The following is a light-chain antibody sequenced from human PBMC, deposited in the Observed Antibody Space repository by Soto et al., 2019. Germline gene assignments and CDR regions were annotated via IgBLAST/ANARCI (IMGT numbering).Light chain of an antibody. CDR3: SSYTSGSTWV. CDR1: SSYVGAYNY. CDR2: EVS. J-gene: IGLJ3*02. Sequence: HSALTQPASVSGSPGQSITISCTGTSSYVGAYNYVSWYQQHPGKAPKLMIYEVSNRPSGVSNRFSCSKSGNTAYLTISGIQAEDEGDYYCSSYTSGSTWVFGGGTK. V-gene: IGLV2-14*01.